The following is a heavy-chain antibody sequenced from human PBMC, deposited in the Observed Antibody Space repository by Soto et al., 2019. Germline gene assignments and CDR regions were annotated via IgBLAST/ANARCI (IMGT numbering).Heavy chain of an antibody. Sequence: PSQTMSLTCAVYGGSFSGYYWSRIRQPPEKGLEWIGEINHSGSTNYNPSLKSRVTISVDTSKNQFSLKLSSVTAADTAVYYCARPRYYDILTGYYQNWFGPWGQGTLVTVSS. J-gene: IGHJ5*02. V-gene: IGHV4-34*01. D-gene: IGHD3-9*01. CDR2: INHSGST. CDR1: GGSFSGYY. CDR3: ARPRYYDILTGYYQNWFGP.